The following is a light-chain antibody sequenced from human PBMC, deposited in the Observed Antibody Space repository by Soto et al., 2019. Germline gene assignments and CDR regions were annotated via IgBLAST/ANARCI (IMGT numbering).Light chain of an antibody. V-gene: IGKV1-6*01. CDR3: LQDYNYPWT. Sequence: IQMTQSPSSLSASVGDRVSITCRASQDIRNELGWYQQKPGKAPKLLIYAASSLQSGVPSRFSGSGSGTDFTLTTSSLQPEDFATYYCLQDYNYPWTFGQGTKVEIK. CDR1: QDIRNE. CDR2: AAS. J-gene: IGKJ1*01.